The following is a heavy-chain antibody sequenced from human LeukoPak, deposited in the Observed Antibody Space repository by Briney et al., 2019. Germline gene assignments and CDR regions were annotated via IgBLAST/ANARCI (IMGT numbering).Heavy chain of an antibody. D-gene: IGHD6-6*01. CDR1: GGSISSYY. Sequence: SETLSLTCTVSGGSISSYYWGWIRQPPGKGLEWIGYIYYSGSTNYNPSLKSRVTISVDTSKNQFSLKLSSVTAADTAVYYCARHPPSYSSSSGFDYWGQGTLVTVSS. CDR3: ARHPPSYSSSSGFDY. J-gene: IGHJ4*02. CDR2: IYYSGST. V-gene: IGHV4-59*08.